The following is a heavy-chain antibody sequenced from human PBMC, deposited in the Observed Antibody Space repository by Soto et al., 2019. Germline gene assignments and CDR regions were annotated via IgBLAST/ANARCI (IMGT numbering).Heavy chain of an antibody. D-gene: IGHD6-13*01. Sequence: QVQLVQSGAEVKKPGSSVKVSCKASGGTFSSYAISWVRQAPGQGLEWMGGIIPIFGTANYAQKFQGRVTITADESTSTAYVERRSLRSEDTAVYYWASVCRSIGRAARGRFDYWCQGPLVTVSS. CDR2: IIPIFGTA. CDR3: ASVCRSIGRAARGRFDY. CDR1: GGTFSSYA. V-gene: IGHV1-69*01. J-gene: IGHJ4*02.